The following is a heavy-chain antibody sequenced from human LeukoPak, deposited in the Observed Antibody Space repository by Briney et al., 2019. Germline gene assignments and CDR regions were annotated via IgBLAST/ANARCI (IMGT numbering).Heavy chain of an antibody. CDR3: ARGGWIAAAGNWFDP. J-gene: IGHJ5*02. CDR2: IIPIFGTA. CDR1: GGTFSSYA. Sequence: GASVKVSCKASGGTFSSYAISWVRQAPGQGLEWMGGIIPIFGTANYAQKFQGRVTITTDESTSTAYMELRSLRSDDTAVYYCARGGWIAAAGNWFDPWGQGTLVTVSS. V-gene: IGHV1-69*05. D-gene: IGHD6-13*01.